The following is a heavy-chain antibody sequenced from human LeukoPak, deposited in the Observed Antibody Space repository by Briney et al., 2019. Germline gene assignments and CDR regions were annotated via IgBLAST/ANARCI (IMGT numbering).Heavy chain of an antibody. CDR2: ITYSGDST. J-gene: IGHJ3*02. CDR3: AKYDSSGLASVAFDI. Sequence: GGSLRLSCAASGFTFDDYAMHWVRQAPGKGLEWVSTITYSGDSTYYADSVKGRFTISRDNSTNTLYLQMNSLRAEDTALYYCAKYDSSGLASVAFDIWGQGTMVTVSS. D-gene: IGHD3-22*01. V-gene: IGHV3-23*01. CDR1: GFTFDDYA.